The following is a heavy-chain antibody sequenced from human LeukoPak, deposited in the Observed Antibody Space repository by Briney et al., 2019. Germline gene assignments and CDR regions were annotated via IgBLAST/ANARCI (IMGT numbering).Heavy chain of an antibody. CDR1: GYSFTSYW. CDR3: ARLAYSSSYWFDP. V-gene: IGHV5-51*01. CDR2: IYPGDSDT. J-gene: IGHJ5*02. Sequence: GESLKISCKGSGYSFTSYWIGWVRQMPGKGLEWMGIIYPGDSDTRYSPSFQGQVTISADKSISTAYLQWSSLKAPGTAMYYCARLAYSSSYWFDPWGQGTLVTVSS. D-gene: IGHD6-6*01.